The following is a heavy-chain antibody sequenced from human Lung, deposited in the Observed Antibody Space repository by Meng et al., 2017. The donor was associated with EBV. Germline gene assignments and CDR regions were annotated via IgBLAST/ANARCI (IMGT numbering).Heavy chain of an antibody. CDR3: TTLYGDSIS. CDR2: VSHSGRT. J-gene: IGHJ4*02. Sequence: RLRQWGPGLLKLYESLSLSCAVYGGSFSDYYWSWIRQAPGKGLEWIGEVSHSGRTRYNPSLKSRVSMSADMSKKQFSLRLSSVTAADTAVYYCTTLYGDSISWGQGTLVTVSS. V-gene: IGHV4-34*01. CDR1: GGSFSDYY. D-gene: IGHD4-17*01.